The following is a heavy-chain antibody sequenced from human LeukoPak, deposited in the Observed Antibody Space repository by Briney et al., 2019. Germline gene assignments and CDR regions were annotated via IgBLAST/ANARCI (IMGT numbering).Heavy chain of an antibody. CDR3: ARDTNPYTMIVVVDY. CDR1: GFTVSSNS. V-gene: IGHV3-66*03. CDR2: IYSDNT. J-gene: IGHJ4*02. D-gene: IGHD3-22*01. Sequence: GGSLRLSCTVSGFTVSSNSMSWVRQAPGKGLEWVSFIYSDNTHYSDSVKGRFTISRDNSKNTLYLQMNSLRAEDTAVYYCARDTNPYTMIVVVDYWGQGTLVTVSS.